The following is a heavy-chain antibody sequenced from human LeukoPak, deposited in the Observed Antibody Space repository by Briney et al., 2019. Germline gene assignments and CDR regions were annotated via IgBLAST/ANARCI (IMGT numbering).Heavy chain of an antibody. CDR2: VFHTGSS. Sequence: SETLSLTCAVSGYSISSGYYWGWIRQPPGKGPEWIGSVFHTGSSYYIPSLKSRVAISVDTSKNQFSLEVSSVTAAYTAIYYCARGISTTGHDYWGPGTLVTVSS. CDR3: ARGISTTGHDY. D-gene: IGHD4-11*01. J-gene: IGHJ4*02. CDR1: GYSISSGYY. V-gene: IGHV4-38-2*01.